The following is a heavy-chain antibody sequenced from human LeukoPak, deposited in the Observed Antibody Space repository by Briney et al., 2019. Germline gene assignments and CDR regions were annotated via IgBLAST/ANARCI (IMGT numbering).Heavy chain of an antibody. CDR1: GGSFSGYY. CDR2: INNSGST. D-gene: IGHD6-13*01. J-gene: IGHJ4*02. Sequence: TSETLSLTCGDYGGSFSGYYWSWIRQPPGKGLEWIGEINNSGSTNYNPSLKSRVTISVDTSKNQFSLKLSSVTAADTAVYYCVRDIAAAGGFYYWGQGTLVTVSS. CDR3: VRDIAAAGGFYY. V-gene: IGHV4-34*01.